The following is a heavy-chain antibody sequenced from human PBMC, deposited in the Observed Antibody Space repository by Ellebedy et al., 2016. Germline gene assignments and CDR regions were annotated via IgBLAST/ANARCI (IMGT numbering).Heavy chain of an antibody. CDR2: LNPNSGDA. Sequence: ASVKVSCXTSGFTFTSYDINWVRHVPGQGLEWMGRLNPNSGDAGYSQKFQTRLTMTSDTSITTAYMELSSLTSDDTGVYYCARDRMAKLPYWGQGTPVTVSS. CDR3: ARDRMAKLPY. CDR1: GFTFTSYD. J-gene: IGHJ4*02. D-gene: IGHD5-24*01. V-gene: IGHV1-8*01.